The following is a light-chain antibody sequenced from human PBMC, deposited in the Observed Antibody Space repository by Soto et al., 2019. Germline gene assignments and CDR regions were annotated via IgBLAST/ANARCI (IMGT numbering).Light chain of an antibody. J-gene: IGKJ4*01. V-gene: IGKV1-5*03. Sequence: DIQMTQSPSALSASVGDRVTITCRASQSINSWLAWYQQKSGKAPKLLIYKASSLESGVPSRFSGSGSGTEFTLIISSLQADDFATYYCQQYNSYPLTFGGGTEVDIK. CDR2: KAS. CDR1: QSINSW. CDR3: QQYNSYPLT.